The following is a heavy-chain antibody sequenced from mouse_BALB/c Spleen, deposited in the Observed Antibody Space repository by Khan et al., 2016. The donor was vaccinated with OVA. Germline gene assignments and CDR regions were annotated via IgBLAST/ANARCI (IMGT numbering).Heavy chain of an antibody. J-gene: IGHJ3*01. D-gene: IGHD1-3*01. CDR2: MIYSGYT. V-gene: IGHV3-8*02. CDR1: GDSITSGF. CDR3: ARSTYKCAFAY. Sequence: EVQIQESGPSLVQPSQTLSLTCSVTGDSITSGFWSWVRKFPGNKLEYMGYMIYSGYTYYNPSLKGRFSITRHTSKNQYYMQLNSVTTEDTATYYCARSTYKCAFAYWGQGALVTVSA.